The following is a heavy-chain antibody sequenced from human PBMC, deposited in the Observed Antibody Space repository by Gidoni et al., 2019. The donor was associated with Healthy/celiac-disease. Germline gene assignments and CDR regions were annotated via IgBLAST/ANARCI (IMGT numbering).Heavy chain of an antibody. J-gene: IGHJ1*01. CDR1: GFTFRSYG. Sequence: QVQLVESGGGVVQPGRSLRLSCAASGFTFRSYGMHWVRQAPGKGLEWVAVISYDGSNKYYADSVKGRFTISRDNSKNTLYLQMNSLRAEDTAVYYCAKDSKGYSSGWWQYFQHWGQGTLVTVSS. V-gene: IGHV3-30*18. CDR2: ISYDGSNK. D-gene: IGHD6-19*01. CDR3: AKDSKGYSSGWWQYFQH.